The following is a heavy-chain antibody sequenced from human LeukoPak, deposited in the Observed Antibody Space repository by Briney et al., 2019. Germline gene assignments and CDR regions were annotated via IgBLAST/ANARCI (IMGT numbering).Heavy chain of an antibody. CDR1: GGSISSGTSS. CDR3: ARPRYDSSGYYRYWYFDL. Sequence: SQTLSLTCTVSGGSISSGTSSWSWIRQPPGQGPEWIGYIYQSGTTYYNPSLKSRVSISVDRSKNQFSLKLSSVTAADTAVYYCARPRYDSSGYYRYWYFDLWGRGTLVTVSS. D-gene: IGHD3-22*01. J-gene: IGHJ2*01. CDR2: IYQSGTT. V-gene: IGHV4-30-2*01.